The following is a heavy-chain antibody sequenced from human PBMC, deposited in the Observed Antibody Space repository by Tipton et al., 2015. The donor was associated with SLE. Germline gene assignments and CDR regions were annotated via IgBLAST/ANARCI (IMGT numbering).Heavy chain of an antibody. Sequence: TLSLTCAVYGGSFSGYYWSWIRQPPGKGLEWIGEINHSGSTNYTPSLKSRVTISVDTSKSQFSLKLSSVTAADTAVYYCARLTGDNAFDIWGQGTMVTVSS. CDR2: INHSGST. D-gene: IGHD7-27*01. CDR1: GGSFSGYY. V-gene: IGHV4-34*01. J-gene: IGHJ3*02. CDR3: ARLTGDNAFDI.